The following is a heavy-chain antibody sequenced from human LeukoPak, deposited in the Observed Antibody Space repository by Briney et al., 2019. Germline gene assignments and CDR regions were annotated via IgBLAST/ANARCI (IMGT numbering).Heavy chain of an antibody. Sequence: GGSLRLSCAASGFTFSSYGMHWVRQAPGKGLERVAVIWYDGSNKYYADSVKGRFTISRDNSKNTLYLQMNSLRAEDTAVYYCARDPRVKGGDFDYWGQGTLVTVSS. J-gene: IGHJ4*02. V-gene: IGHV3-33*01. CDR1: GFTFSSYG. CDR2: IWYDGSNK. D-gene: IGHD1-26*01. CDR3: ARDPRVKGGDFDY.